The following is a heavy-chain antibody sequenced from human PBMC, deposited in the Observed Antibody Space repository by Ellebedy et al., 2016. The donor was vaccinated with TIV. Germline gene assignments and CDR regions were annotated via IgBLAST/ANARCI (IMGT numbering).Heavy chain of an antibody. V-gene: IGHV3-23*01. D-gene: IGHD3-3*01. CDR3: ASNHRFLEWTNYYFDY. CDR1: GFTFSTYA. CDR2: ISGSGDST. J-gene: IGHJ4*02. Sequence: GESLKISXAASGFTFSTYAMSWVRQAPGKGLEWVSAISGSGDSTYYADSVKGRFTISRDNSKNTLYLQMNSLRAEDTAVYYCASNHRFLEWTNYYFDYWGQGTLVTVSS.